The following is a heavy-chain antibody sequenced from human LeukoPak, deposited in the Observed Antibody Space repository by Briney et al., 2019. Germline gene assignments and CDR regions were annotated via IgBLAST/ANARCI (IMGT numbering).Heavy chain of an antibody. D-gene: IGHD3-10*01. V-gene: IGHV1-69*02. J-gene: IGHJ6*03. CDR1: GGTFSSYT. CDR2: IIPILGIA. CDR3: ARMYYYGSGSYYKFPYYYYYMDV. Sequence: ASVKVSCKASGGTFSSYTISWVRQAPGQGLEWMGRIIPILGIANYAQKFQGSVTITADKSTSTAYMELSSLRSEDTAVYYCARMYYYGSGSYYKFPYYYYYMDVWGKGTTVTVSS.